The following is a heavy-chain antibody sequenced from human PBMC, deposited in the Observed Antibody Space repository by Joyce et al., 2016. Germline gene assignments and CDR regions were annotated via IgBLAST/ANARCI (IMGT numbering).Heavy chain of an antibody. J-gene: IGHJ4*02. CDR1: GYTFTNFD. D-gene: IGHD7-27*01. CDR3: ARNKYGTGDFDF. Sequence: QVQLVQSGAEVKKPGASVKVSCKASGYTFTNFDINWVRQAPGQGLEWLGWVTPHSGNTGYAQNFQGRVTMTRYTSISTAYIELSSLRSEDTAVYFCARNKYGTGDFDFWGQGTPVTVSS. V-gene: IGHV1-8*01. CDR2: VTPHSGNT.